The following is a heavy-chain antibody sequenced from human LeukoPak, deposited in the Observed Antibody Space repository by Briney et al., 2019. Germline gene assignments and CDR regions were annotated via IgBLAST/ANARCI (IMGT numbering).Heavy chain of an antibody. J-gene: IGHJ3*02. D-gene: IGHD3-22*01. Sequence: SETLSLTCTVSGYSISSGYYWGWIRQPPGQGLEWIGEINHSGSTNYNPSLKSRVTISVDTSKNQFSLKLSSVTAADTAVYYCARRGIYYDSSGFPFLDAFDIWGQGTMVTVSS. CDR3: ARRGIYYDSSGFPFLDAFDI. V-gene: IGHV4-38-2*02. CDR2: INHSGST. CDR1: GYSISSGYY.